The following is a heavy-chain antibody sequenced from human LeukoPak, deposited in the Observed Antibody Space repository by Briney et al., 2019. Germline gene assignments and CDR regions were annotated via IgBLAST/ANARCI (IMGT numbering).Heavy chain of an antibody. CDR2: ISYDGNNK. J-gene: IGHJ4*02. CDR1: GFTFSSYA. V-gene: IGHV3-30-3*01. D-gene: IGHD6-13*01. Sequence: PGGSLRLSCAASGFTFSSYAMQWVRQAPGKGLEWVALISYDGNNKYYADSVKGRFTISRDNSKNTLCLQMNSLGAEDTAVYYCVRTWGSGYSAPPGDWGQGSLVTVSS. CDR3: VRTWGSGYSAPPGD.